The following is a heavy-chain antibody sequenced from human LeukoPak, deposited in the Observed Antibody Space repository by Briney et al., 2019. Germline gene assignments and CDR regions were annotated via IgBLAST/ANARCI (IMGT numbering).Heavy chain of an antibody. V-gene: IGHV3-66*02. CDR3: ANIPNSFGPDY. D-gene: IGHD3-16*01. Sequence: GGSLRLTCAASGITVSTNYMNWVRQAPGKGLEWVSVIYSTDKTNYADSVKGRFTISRDNSKNTLYLQMNSLRVEDTAVYYCANIPNSFGPDYWGQGSLVTVSS. CDR2: IYSTDKT. J-gene: IGHJ4*02. CDR1: GITVSTNY.